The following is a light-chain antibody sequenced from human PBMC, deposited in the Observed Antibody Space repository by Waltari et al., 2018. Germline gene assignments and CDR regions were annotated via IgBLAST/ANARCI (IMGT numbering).Light chain of an antibody. CDR3: QQYDGSVLT. V-gene: IGKV3-20*01. J-gene: IGKJ4*01. CDR1: QSVSNIP. Sequence: VVLTQSPDTLSLSPGERATLSCRASQSVSNIPLVWLQQKPGQAPRLVIYGTSNRATGFPDRFSGSGSGTDFTLTISRLEPEDFAMYYCQQYDGSVLTFGGGTKVEL. CDR2: GTS.